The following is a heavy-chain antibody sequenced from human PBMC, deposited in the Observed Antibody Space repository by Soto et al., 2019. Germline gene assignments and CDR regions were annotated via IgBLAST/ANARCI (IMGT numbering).Heavy chain of an antibody. CDR1: GFSFGTYA. CDR3: AKGAARDFDY. D-gene: IGHD6-6*01. J-gene: IGHJ4*02. Sequence: EVQLLESGGGLVQPGGSLRLSCVASGFSFGTYAMTWVRQVPGKGLEWVSIISGGIGSTFYADSVKGWFTISRDISKKMLFLHMNSLRGEDTGTYYCAKGAARDFDYWGRRTLVTVSS. V-gene: IGHV3-23*01. CDR2: ISGGIGST.